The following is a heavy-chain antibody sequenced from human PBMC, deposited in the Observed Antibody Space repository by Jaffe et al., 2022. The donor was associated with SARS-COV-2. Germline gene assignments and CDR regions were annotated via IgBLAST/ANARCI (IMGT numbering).Heavy chain of an antibody. Sequence: QVRLVESGGGLVKPGGSLRLSCAASGFSFSDYYMGWIRQAPGRGLEWLSYISGGSSYIEDADSVKGRFTTSRDNAKNSLYLEMNSLGAEDTAVYYCARGARVAPKSYYFDHWGQGALVTVSS. J-gene: IGHJ4*02. V-gene: IGHV3-11*06. CDR3: ARGARVAPKSYYFDH. CDR2: ISGGSSYI. D-gene: IGHD3-3*01. CDR1: GFSFSDYY.